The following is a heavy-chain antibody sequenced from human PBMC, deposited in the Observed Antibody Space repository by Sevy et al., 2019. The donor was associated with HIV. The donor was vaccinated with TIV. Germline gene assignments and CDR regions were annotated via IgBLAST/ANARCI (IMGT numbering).Heavy chain of an antibody. D-gene: IGHD3-10*01. V-gene: IGHV3-21*01. CDR2: ISSSSNYI. J-gene: IGHJ3*02. CDR3: ARARGYSAGSPDAFDI. CDR1: GFTFTSYG. Sequence: GGSLRLSCAVSGFTFTSYGMTWVRQAPGKGLEWVSCISSSSNYIYYADSVKGRFTVSRDNAENSLYLQMASLTVEDTAVYYCARARGYSAGSPDAFDIWGHGTMVTVSS.